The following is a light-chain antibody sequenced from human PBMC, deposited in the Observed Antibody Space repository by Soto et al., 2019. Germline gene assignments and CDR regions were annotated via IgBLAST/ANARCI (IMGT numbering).Light chain of an antibody. CDR1: QSINYY. CDR2: DAS. CDR3: QQYNPNSPWT. V-gene: IGKV1-5*01. J-gene: IGKJ1*01. Sequence: DIQMTQSPSTLSASEGDRVTITCRASQSINYYLAWYQQKPGQAPKLLIYDASSLESGAPSRFSGSGSGTEFTLTITSLPPDDFATYYCQQYNPNSPWTFGQGTRVEV.